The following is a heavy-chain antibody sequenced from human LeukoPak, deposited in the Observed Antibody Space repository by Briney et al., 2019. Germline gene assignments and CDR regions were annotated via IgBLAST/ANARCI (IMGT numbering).Heavy chain of an antibody. CDR3: AKDIYGGNSFAWNFDY. Sequence: PGGSLRLSCAAPGFTFDDYAMHWVRQAPGKGLEWVSGISWNSGSIMYADSVKGRFTISRDNAKDSLYLQMNSLRAEDMALYYCAKDIYGGNSFAWNFDYWGQGTLVTVSS. D-gene: IGHD4-23*01. CDR2: ISWNSGSI. V-gene: IGHV3-9*03. J-gene: IGHJ4*02. CDR1: GFTFDDYA.